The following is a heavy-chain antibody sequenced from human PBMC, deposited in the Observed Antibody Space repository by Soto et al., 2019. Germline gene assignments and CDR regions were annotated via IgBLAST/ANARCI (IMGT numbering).Heavy chain of an antibody. CDR2: ISYDGSNK. V-gene: IGHV3-30*03. D-gene: IGHD3-10*01. Sequence: QVQLVESGGGVVQPGRSLRLSCAGSGFSFSDFGMHWVRQAPGKGLEWVAVISYDGSNKNFADSVKGRFAISRDTSKNMMYLQMNSLRPEDTAVYYCATWFGALFDGFDVWGQGTVVTVSS. CDR1: GFSFSDFG. CDR3: ATWFGALFDGFDV. J-gene: IGHJ3*01.